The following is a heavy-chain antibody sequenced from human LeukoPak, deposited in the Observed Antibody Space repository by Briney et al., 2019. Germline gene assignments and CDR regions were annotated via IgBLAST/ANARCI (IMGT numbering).Heavy chain of an antibody. V-gene: IGHV3-23*01. CDR3: TKARLLYRYWFEL. Sequence: GGSLRLSCAVSGFTFSSYAMYWGRQAPEKGLEWGSSIDASAGSIHYADSVKGRFTISRDNSQSTLYQRMSSLRAEDTAVFYCTKARLLYRYWFELWAEETLVTVSS. CDR1: GFTFSSYA. J-gene: IGHJ5*02. CDR2: IDASAGSI. D-gene: IGHD1-26*01.